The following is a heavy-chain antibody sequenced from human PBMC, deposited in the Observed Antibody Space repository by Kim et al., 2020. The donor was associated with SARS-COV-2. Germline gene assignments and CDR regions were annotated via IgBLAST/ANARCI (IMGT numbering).Heavy chain of an antibody. D-gene: IGHD6-13*01. CDR1: GYTFTGYY. Sequence: ASVKVSCKASGYTFTGYYMHWVRQAPGQGLEWMGWINPNSGGTNYAQKFQGWVTMTRDTSISTAYMELSRLRSDDTAVYYCARGGPQQLVAYYYGMDVWGQGTTVTGS. V-gene: IGHV1-2*04. CDR2: INPNSGGT. CDR3: ARGGPQQLVAYYYGMDV. J-gene: IGHJ6*02.